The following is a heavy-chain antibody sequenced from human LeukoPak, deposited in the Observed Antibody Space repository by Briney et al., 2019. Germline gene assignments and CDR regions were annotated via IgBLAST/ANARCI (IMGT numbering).Heavy chain of an antibody. D-gene: IGHD6-13*01. Sequence: SQTLSLTCTVSGGPISSGDYYWSWIRQPPGKGLEWIGSIYYSGSTYYNPSLKSRVTISVDTSKNQFSLKLSSVTAADTAVYYCARGDIAAAARSPFDYWGQGTLVTVSS. CDR1: GGPISSGDYY. V-gene: IGHV4-39*07. J-gene: IGHJ4*02. CDR2: IYYSGST. CDR3: ARGDIAAAARSPFDY.